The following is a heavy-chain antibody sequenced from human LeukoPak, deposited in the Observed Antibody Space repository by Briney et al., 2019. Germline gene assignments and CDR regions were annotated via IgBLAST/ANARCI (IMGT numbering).Heavy chain of an antibody. V-gene: IGHV3-33*01. Sequence: GGSLRLSCAASGFTFSSYGMHWVRQAPGKGLEWVAVIWYDGSNKYYADSVKGRFTISRDNSKNTLYLQMNSLRAEDTAVYYCARGYGGNFPDFDYWGQGTLVTVSS. D-gene: IGHD4-23*01. CDR2: IWYDGSNK. J-gene: IGHJ4*02. CDR3: ARGYGGNFPDFDY. CDR1: GFTFSSYG.